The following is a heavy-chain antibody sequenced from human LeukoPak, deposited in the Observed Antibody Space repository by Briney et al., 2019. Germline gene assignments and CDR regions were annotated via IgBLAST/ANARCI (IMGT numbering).Heavy chain of an antibody. CDR2: IYHSGST. J-gene: IGHJ3*02. CDR3: ARHRESSGDAFDI. CDR1: GYSISSGYY. D-gene: IGHD3-22*01. V-gene: IGHV4-38-2*01. Sequence: SETLSLTCAVSGYSISSGYYWGWIRQPPGKGLEWIGSIYHSGSTYYNPSLKSRVTISVDTSKNQFSLKLSCVTAADTAVYYCARHRESSGDAFDIWGQGTMVTVSS.